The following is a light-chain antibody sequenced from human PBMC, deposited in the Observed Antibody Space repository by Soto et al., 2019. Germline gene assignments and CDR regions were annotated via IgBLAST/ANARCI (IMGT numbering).Light chain of an antibody. V-gene: IGKV1-9*01. CDR2: AAS. CDR1: QGISSY. Sequence: DIQLTQSPSFLSASVGDRVTITCRASQGISSYLAWYQQQQGKAPKLLIYAASTLQSGVPSRFSGSGSGTEFTLTISSLQPEDFATYYCQQLNSYPWTFGQGTKVEIK. CDR3: QQLNSYPWT. J-gene: IGKJ1*01.